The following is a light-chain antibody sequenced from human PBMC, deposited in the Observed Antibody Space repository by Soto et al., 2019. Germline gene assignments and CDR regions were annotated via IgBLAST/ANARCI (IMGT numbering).Light chain of an antibody. CDR1: QTISSSF. V-gene: IGKV3-20*01. CDR2: GAS. J-gene: IGKJ2*02. Sequence: EIGMTQTPATLCGCTGGRATRSCRASQTISSSFLAWYQQKPGQAPRLLIYGASNRATGIPDRFSGSGSGTDFTLTIIRLEPEAFAVYYCHQYCRSGTFGQGTKLDIK. CDR3: HQYCRSGT.